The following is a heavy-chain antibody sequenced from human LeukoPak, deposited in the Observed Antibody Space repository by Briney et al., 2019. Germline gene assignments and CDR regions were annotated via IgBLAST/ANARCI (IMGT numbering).Heavy chain of an antibody. Sequence: SVKVSCKASGGTFSSYAISWVRQAPGQGLEWVGGIIPIFGTANYAQKFQGRVTITTDESTSTAYMELSSLRSEDTAVYYCARETRGWLQPGYFDYWGQGTLVTVSS. D-gene: IGHD5-24*01. CDR3: ARETRGWLQPGYFDY. CDR2: IIPIFGTA. J-gene: IGHJ4*02. V-gene: IGHV1-69*05. CDR1: GGTFSSYA.